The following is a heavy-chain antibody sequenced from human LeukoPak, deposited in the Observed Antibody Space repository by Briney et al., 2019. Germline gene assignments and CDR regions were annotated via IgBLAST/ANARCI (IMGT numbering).Heavy chain of an antibody. D-gene: IGHD6-13*01. J-gene: IGHJ6*03. V-gene: IGHV3-15*01. CDR3: TTDQIAAAGGYYYYMDV. CDR2: ITSKSYDETT. CDR1: GFTFSTAF. Sequence: GGSLRLSCTASGFTFSTAFMNWVRQAPGKGLEWVARITSKSYDETTDYAAPVKGRFSISRDDSKNTLYLQMNSLKTEDTAVYYCTTDQIAAAGGYYYYMDVWGKGTTVTVSS.